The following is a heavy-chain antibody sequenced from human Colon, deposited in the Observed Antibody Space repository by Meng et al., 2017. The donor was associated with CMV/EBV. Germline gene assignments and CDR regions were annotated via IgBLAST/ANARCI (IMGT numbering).Heavy chain of an antibody. CDR3: ARGGPARGELPLY. D-gene: IGHD3-16*01. Sequence: ASVKVSCKTSGYTFTAYYIHWVRQAPGQGLEWMGWIDPNIGVTDYSQKFQGRVTMTSDMPIDTAYMELSRLGSDDTAVYYCARGGPARGELPLYGGQGTLVTVSS. CDR1: GYTFTAYY. CDR2: IDPNIGVT. J-gene: IGHJ4*02. V-gene: IGHV1-2*02.